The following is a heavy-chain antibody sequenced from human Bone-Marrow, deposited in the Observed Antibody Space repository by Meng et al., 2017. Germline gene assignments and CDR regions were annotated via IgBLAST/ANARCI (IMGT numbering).Heavy chain of an antibody. CDR3: ATARGGATPYYFDY. CDR2: IIPIFGTA. D-gene: IGHD1-26*01. Sequence: QRVRCGVEVNCPVSLVKAPCNHSGYIFPAHYIRWVRRAPGQGLEWMGGIIPIFGTANYAQKFQGRVTITADESTSTAYMELSSMRSEDTAVYYCATARGGATPYYFDYWGQGTLVTVSS. V-gene: IGHV1-69*13. CDR1: GYIFPAHY. J-gene: IGHJ4*02.